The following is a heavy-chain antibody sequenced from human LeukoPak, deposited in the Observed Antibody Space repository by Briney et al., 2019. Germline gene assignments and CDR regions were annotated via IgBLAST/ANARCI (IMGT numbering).Heavy chain of an antibody. Sequence: PSETLSLTCAVSGYSISSTNYWAWIRQPPGEGLEWIGHIYYSGGIYYNPSLKSRVTMSVDTSKNQFPLKLSSVTAMDTAVYYCARKATTGPTKAAFDIWGQGTMVTVSS. CDR1: GYSISSTNY. CDR2: IYYSGGI. CDR3: ARKATTGPTKAAFDI. D-gene: IGHD4-17*01. J-gene: IGHJ3*02. V-gene: IGHV4-28*05.